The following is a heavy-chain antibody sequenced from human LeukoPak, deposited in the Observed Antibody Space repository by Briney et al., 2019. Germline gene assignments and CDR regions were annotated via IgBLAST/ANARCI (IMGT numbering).Heavy chain of an antibody. Sequence: GPSVKVSCKASGGTFSSYAISWVRQAPGQGLEWMGGIIPIFGTANYAQKFQGRVTITADESTSTAYMELSSLRSEDTAVYYCARQDSSGYLEYFQHWGQGTLVTVSS. J-gene: IGHJ1*01. CDR2: IIPIFGTA. V-gene: IGHV1-69*13. CDR1: GGTFSSYA. D-gene: IGHD3-22*01. CDR3: ARQDSSGYLEYFQH.